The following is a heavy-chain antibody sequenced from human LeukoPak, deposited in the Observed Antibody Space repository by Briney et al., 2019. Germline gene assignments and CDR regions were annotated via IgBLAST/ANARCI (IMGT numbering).Heavy chain of an antibody. CDR3: AKEGGIAAPGTSYYGMDV. CDR2: ISGSDGNT. D-gene: IGHD6-25*01. CDR1: GFTFSSSA. J-gene: IGHJ6*02. Sequence: PGGSLRLSCAASGFTFSSSAMSCVRQSPGKGLEWVSGISGSDGNTYYADSVKGRFTISRDTYKNTLYLQMYSLRGEDTAVYYCAKEGGIAAPGTSYYGMDVWGQGTTVTVSS. V-gene: IGHV3-23*01.